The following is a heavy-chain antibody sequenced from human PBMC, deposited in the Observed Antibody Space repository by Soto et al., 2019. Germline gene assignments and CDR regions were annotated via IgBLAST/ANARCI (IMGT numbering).Heavy chain of an antibody. J-gene: IGHJ6*02. CDR1: GFTFSSYA. D-gene: IGHD6-13*01. V-gene: IGHV3-30-3*01. Sequence: QVQLVESGGGVVQPGRSLRLSCAASGFTFSSYAMHWVRQAPGKGLEWVAVISYDGSNKYYADSVKGRFTISRDNSKNTLYLQRNSMRAEDTAVYYCARGGAAAGIGPGNYYYGMDVWGQGTTVTVSS. CDR3: ARGGAAAGIGPGNYYYGMDV. CDR2: ISYDGSNK.